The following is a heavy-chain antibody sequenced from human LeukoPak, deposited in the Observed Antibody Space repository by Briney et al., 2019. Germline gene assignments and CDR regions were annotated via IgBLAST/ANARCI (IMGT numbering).Heavy chain of an antibody. Sequence: GGSLRLSCAASGFTFDDYAKQWVRQAPGKGLGWVSLISGDGGSTYYADSVKGRFTISRDNSKNTLYLQMNSLRVEDTAVYYCARDGQDRTGTIDYWGQGTLVTVSS. CDR2: ISGDGGST. J-gene: IGHJ4*02. CDR1: GFTFDDYA. D-gene: IGHD1-1*01. CDR3: ARDGQDRTGTIDY. V-gene: IGHV3-43*02.